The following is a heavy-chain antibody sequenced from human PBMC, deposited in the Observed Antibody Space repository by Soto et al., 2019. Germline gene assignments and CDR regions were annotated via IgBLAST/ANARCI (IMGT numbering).Heavy chain of an antibody. CDR1: GGSFSRYY. V-gene: IGHV4-34*01. Sequence: SETLSLTYAVYGGSFSRYYWSWIRQPPGKGLEWIGEINHSGSTNYNPSLKCRVTISVDTSKNQFSLKLSSVTAADTAVYYCAKSTTVTTYNGMDVWGQGTTVTASS. CDR3: AKSTTVTTYNGMDV. CDR2: INHSGST. D-gene: IGHD4-17*01. J-gene: IGHJ6*02.